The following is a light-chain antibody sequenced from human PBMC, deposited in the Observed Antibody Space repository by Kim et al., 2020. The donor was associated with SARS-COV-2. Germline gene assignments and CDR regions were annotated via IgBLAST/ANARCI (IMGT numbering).Light chain of an antibody. CDR1: RSVSSY. CDR3: QQRSNWLT. J-gene: IGKJ4*01. Sequence: FSPPGERAPPSCRASRSVSSYSAWYQQKPGQAPRLLIYNASNRATGIPARFSGSGSGTDFTLTISSLEPEDFAVYYCQQRSNWLTFGGGTKVDIK. CDR2: NAS. V-gene: IGKV3-11*01.